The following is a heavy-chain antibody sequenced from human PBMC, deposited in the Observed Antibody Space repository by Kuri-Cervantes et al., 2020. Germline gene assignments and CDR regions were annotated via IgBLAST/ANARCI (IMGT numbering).Heavy chain of an antibody. Sequence: GESLKISCAASGFTFINYAMSWVRQAPGKGLEWVSSISGSGDKTYYADSVKGRFTISRDNSKNTLYLQMNSLRAEDTAVYYCAKGGSYDALTGYRHYYTFNTMDVWGQGTTVTVSS. CDR2: ISGSGDKT. J-gene: IGHJ6*02. CDR3: AKGGSYDALTGYRHYYTFNTMDV. V-gene: IGHV3-23*01. D-gene: IGHD3-9*01. CDR1: GFTFINYA.